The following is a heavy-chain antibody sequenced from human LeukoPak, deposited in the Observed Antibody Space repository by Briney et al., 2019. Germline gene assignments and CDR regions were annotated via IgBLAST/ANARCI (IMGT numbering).Heavy chain of an antibody. CDR2: ISAYNGNT. Sequence: ASVKVSCKASGGTFSSYAISWVRQAPGQGLEWMGWISAYNGNTNYAQKLQGRVTMTTDTSTSTAYMELRSLRSDDTAVYYCASEAVAGTFDYWGQGTLVTVSS. V-gene: IGHV1-18*01. CDR3: ASEAVAGTFDY. J-gene: IGHJ4*02. CDR1: GGTFSSYA. D-gene: IGHD6-19*01.